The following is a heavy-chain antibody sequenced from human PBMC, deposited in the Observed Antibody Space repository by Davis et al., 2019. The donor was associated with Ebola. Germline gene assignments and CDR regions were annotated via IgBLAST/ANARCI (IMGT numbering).Heavy chain of an antibody. CDR3: AKVEMAAISPHFDI. CDR2: IKQDGTET. V-gene: IGHV3-7*03. Sequence: GESLKISCEGSDFSFSSYWLGWVRQSPGKGLEWLANIKQDGTETSYVESVKGRFTISRDNVRMSVTLQMNSLRAEDTALYYCAKVEMAAISPHFDIWGQGTLVTVSS. J-gene: IGHJ4*02. CDR1: DFSFSSYW. D-gene: IGHD5-24*01.